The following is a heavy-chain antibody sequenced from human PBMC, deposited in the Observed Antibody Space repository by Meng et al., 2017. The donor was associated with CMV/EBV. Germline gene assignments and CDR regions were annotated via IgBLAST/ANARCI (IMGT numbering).Heavy chain of an antibody. J-gene: IGHJ6*02. V-gene: IGHV3-48*04. CDR3: AREVEKWLLLVRSGYYYGMDV. CDR1: GSTISSYS. CDR2: ISSSSSTI. D-gene: IGHD3-3*01. Sequence: LKISCAASGSTISSYSMNWVRQAPGKGLEWVSYISSSSSTIYYAESVKGRFIIARNNAKNSLYLQMNSLRAEDTAVYYSAREVEKWLLLVRSGYYYGMDVWGQGTTVTVSS.